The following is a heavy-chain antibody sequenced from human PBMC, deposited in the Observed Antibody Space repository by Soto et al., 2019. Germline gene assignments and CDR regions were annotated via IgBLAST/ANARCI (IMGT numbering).Heavy chain of an antibody. J-gene: IGHJ4*02. CDR1: GGSISSDY. CDR2: ISYSGNT. CDR3: ARVLSGSSLFDY. Sequence: SETLSLTCTVSGGSISSDYWSWIRQPPGKGLEWIGYISYSGNTNYNPSLKSLVTISVDTSKKQFSLKLRSVTAADTAVYYCARVLSGSSLFDYWGQGMLVT. V-gene: IGHV4-59*01. D-gene: IGHD1-26*01.